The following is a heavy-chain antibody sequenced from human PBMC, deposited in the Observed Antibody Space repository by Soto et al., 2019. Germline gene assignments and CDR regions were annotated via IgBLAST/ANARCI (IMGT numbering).Heavy chain of an antibody. J-gene: IGHJ5*02. CDR1: GGSISSSSYY. CDR2: IYYSGST. D-gene: IGHD2-15*01. CDR3: ARHVDWFDT. V-gene: IGHV4-39*01. Sequence: TLSLTCTVSGGSISSSSYYWGWIRQPPGKGLEWIGSIYYSGSTYYNPSLKSRVTISVDTSKNQFSLKLSSVTAADTAVYYCARHVDWFDTWGQGTLVTVSS.